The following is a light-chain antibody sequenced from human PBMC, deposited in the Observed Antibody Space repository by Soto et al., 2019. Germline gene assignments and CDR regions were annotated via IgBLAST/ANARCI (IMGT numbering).Light chain of an antibody. V-gene: IGLV2-11*01. Sequence: QSALTQPRSVSGSPGQSVTISCTGTSSDVGGYNYVSWYQQHPGKAPKLMIYDVSKRPSGVPDRFSGFKSGNTAFLTISGLQAEDEADYSCCSHAGTYIYVFGTGTKLTVL. J-gene: IGLJ1*01. CDR1: SSDVGGYNY. CDR2: DVS. CDR3: CSHAGTYIYV.